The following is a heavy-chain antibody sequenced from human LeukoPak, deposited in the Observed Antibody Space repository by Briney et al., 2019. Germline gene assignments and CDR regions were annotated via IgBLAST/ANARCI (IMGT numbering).Heavy chain of an antibody. CDR1: GYTFTSYA. J-gene: IGHJ4*02. CDR3: ARDFGPLFGWPIWFGELPFDY. V-gene: IGHV7-4-1*02. D-gene: IGHD3-10*01. Sequence: ASVKVSCKASGYTFTSYAMNWVRQAPGQGLEWMGWINTNTGNPTYAQGFTGRFVFSLDTSVSTAYLQISSLKAEDTAVYYCARDFGPLFGWPIWFGELPFDYWGQGTLVTVSS. CDR2: INTNTGNP.